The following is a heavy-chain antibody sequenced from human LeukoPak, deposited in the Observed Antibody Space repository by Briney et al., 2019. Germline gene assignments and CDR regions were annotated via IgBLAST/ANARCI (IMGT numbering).Heavy chain of an antibody. CDR2: IYYSGST. V-gene: IGHV4-39*01. CDR1: GASISRSTYY. CDR3: ARHRADMLTGFDY. J-gene: IGHJ4*02. D-gene: IGHD2-2*01. Sequence: RTSETLSLTCTVSGASISRSTYYWGWIRQPPGKGLEWIGTIYYSGSTYYNPSLKSRVTISGDTSKNQLSLKLNSVTAADTAVYYCARHRADMLTGFDYWGQATVVGVSS.